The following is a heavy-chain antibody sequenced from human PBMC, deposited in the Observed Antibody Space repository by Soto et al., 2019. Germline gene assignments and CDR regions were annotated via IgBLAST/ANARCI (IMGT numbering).Heavy chain of an antibody. CDR1: GYSFTSYW. CDR2: IYPGDSDT. V-gene: IGHV5-51*01. J-gene: IGHJ6*02. CDR3: ARRLKGYCSSTSCSVPYYYYYGMDV. Sequence: GESLKISCKGSGYSFTSYWIGWVRQMPGKGLEWMGIIYPGDSDTRYSPSFQGQVTISADKSISTAYLQWSSLKASDTAMYYCARRLKGYCSSTSCSVPYYYYYGMDVWGQGTTVPVSS. D-gene: IGHD2-2*01.